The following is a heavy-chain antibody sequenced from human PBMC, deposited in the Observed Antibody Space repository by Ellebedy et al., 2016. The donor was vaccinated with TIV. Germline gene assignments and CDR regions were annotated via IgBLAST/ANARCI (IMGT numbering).Heavy chain of an antibody. Sequence: PGGSLRLSCAASGFTFSNYWMHWVRQRPGKGLEWVSRIKYDGSIRDYADSVKGRVTVSRDNTKNTVYLQIASLRDDDTAVYYCGKNHHVAGCDYWGQGTRVTVSS. CDR1: GFTFSNYW. V-gene: IGHV3-74*01. CDR2: IKYDGSIR. D-gene: IGHD2-21*01. J-gene: IGHJ4*02. CDR3: GKNHHVAGCDY.